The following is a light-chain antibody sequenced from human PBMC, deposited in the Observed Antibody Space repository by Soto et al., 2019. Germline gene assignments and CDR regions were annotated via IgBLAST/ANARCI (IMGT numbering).Light chain of an antibody. CDR3: QQYGNSPQT. CDR2: AAS. V-gene: IGKV3-20*01. J-gene: IGKJ1*01. Sequence: EIVLTQSPGTLSLSPGEIVTLSCRASQSVNSSYLAWYQHKPGQAPRLLIYAASTSDTGIPDRFSGSGSGTDFTLTIATLEPGDFAVDYCQQYGNSPQTFGQGTKVDIK. CDR1: QSVNSSY.